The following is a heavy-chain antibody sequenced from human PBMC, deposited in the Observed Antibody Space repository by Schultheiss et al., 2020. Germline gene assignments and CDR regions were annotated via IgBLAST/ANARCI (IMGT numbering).Heavy chain of an antibody. Sequence: SQTLSLTCTVSGGSISSGSYYWSWIRQPAGKGLEWIGYIYYSGSTYYNPSLKSRVTISVDTSKNQFSLKLSSVTAADTAVYYCASGSRGVPAATLFYWGQGTLVTVS. CDR3: ASGSRGVPAATLFY. J-gene: IGHJ4*02. D-gene: IGHD2-2*01. CDR1: GGSISSGSYY. V-gene: IGHV4-31*03. CDR2: IYYSGST.